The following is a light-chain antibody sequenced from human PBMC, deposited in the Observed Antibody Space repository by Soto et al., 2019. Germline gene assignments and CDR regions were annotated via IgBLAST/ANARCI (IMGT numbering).Light chain of an antibody. Sequence: DIQMTQSPSCLSGAIGERVTIACLASQSIKNYLNWYQHKPGAAPKLLIFGASNLESGVPSRFSGSGSGTEFTLSISSLQPEDFATYYCQQGYSTTPITFGQGTRLEIK. CDR1: QSIKNY. CDR2: GAS. J-gene: IGKJ5*01. V-gene: IGKV1-39*01. CDR3: QQGYSTTPIT.